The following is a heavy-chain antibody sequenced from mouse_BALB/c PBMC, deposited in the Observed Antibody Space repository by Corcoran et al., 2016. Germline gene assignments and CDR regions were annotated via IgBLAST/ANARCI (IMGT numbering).Heavy chain of an antibody. D-gene: IGHD1-1*01. CDR1: GYTFTDYV. CDR3: AYYYGSKGYFDV. V-gene: IGHV1-81*01. Sequence: QVQLQQSGPELVKPGSSVKMSCKASGYTFTDYVISWVKQRTGQGLEWIGEIYPGSGSTYYNEKFKGKATRTADKSSNTAYMQLSSLTSEDSAVYFCAYYYGSKGYFDVWGAGTTVTVSS. J-gene: IGHJ1*01. CDR2: IYPGSGST.